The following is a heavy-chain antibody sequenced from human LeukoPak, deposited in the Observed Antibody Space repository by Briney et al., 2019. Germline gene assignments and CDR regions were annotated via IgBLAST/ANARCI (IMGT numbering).Heavy chain of an antibody. J-gene: IGHJ6*02. V-gene: IGHV4-59*08. CDR1: GGSISSYY. D-gene: IGHD6-19*01. Sequence: SETLSLTCTVSGGSISSYYWSWIRQPPGLRLDWFGYIHYIGPTNYNLSLKSPVTISVDTSKKQFSLKLSSVTAADTAVYYCARQFSSGWPDYFYYYGMDVWGQGTMVTVSS. CDR2: IHYIGPT. CDR3: ARQFSSGWPDYFYYYGMDV.